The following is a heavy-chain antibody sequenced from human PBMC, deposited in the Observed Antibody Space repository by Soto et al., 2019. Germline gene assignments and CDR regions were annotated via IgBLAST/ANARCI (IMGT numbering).Heavy chain of an antibody. J-gene: IGHJ5*02. D-gene: IGHD2-21*01. Sequence: SETLSLTCSVSGAALNSGNYYWSWNRQVPGKGLEWIGHIYVTGAVDYNPSLRDRITISQDTSERQFSLNLRLVTAADTAVYYCARLRIATNNYKWFDPWGQGTPVTVSS. CDR3: ARLRIATNNYKWFDP. CDR1: GAALNSGNYY. CDR2: IYVTGAV. V-gene: IGHV4-31*03.